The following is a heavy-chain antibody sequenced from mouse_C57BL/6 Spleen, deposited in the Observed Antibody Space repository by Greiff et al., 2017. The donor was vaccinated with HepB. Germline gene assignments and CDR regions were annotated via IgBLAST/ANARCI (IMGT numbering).Heavy chain of an antibody. CDR1: GYAFSSSW. CDR3: AREVLRPNAMAY. V-gene: IGHV1-82*01. Sequence: VQLQQSGPELVKPGASVKISCKASGYAFSSSWMNWVKQRPGKGLEWIGRIYPGDGDTNYNGKFKGKATLTADKSSSTAYMQLSSLTSEDSAVYFCAREVLRPNAMAYWGQGTSVTVSS. J-gene: IGHJ4*01. D-gene: IGHD1-2*01. CDR2: IYPGDGDT.